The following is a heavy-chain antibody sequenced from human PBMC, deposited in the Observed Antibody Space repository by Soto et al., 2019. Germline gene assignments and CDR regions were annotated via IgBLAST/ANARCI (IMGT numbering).Heavy chain of an antibody. CDR1: GTSMGGHF. J-gene: IGHJ5*02. Sequence: SETLSLTCTVSGTSMGGHFRSWMRQPPGKGLEWIGYGYYSGSTLYNPSLKSRVTISLDTFKNHFSLRLSSVTSADTALYYCARGVYLSLVRTGWFDPWGQGTLVTVSS. V-gene: IGHV4-59*11. D-gene: IGHD3-10*01. CDR2: GYYSGST. CDR3: ARGVYLSLVRTGWFDP.